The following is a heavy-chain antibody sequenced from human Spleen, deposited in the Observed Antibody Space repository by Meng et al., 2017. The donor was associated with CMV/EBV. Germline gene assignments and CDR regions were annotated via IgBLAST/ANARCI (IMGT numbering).Heavy chain of an antibody. J-gene: IGHJ4*02. Sequence: GGSLRLSCTASGFTFGDYAMSWVRQAPGKGLEWVGFIRSKAYGGTTEYAASVKGRFTISRDDSKSIAYLQMNSLKTEDTAVYYCTFRFSSSWIDYWGQGTLVTVSS. CDR2: IRSKAYGGTT. CDR3: TFRFSSSWIDY. CDR1: GFTFGDYA. V-gene: IGHV3-49*04. D-gene: IGHD6-13*01.